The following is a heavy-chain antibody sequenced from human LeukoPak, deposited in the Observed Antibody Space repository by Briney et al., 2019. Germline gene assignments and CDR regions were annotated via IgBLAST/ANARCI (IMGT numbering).Heavy chain of an antibody. CDR3: ASTSSWYAGAWFDS. V-gene: IGHV4-39*01. Sequence: SETLSLTCTVSRGSIRTADYYWAWVRQPPGEGLELLGSIYFSGTPYFNPSLKSRVAVPIDPSKNQVSLKVTSVDASDTAVYFCASTSSWYAGAWFDSWGQGTMVTVSS. CDR1: RGSIRTADYY. D-gene: IGHD6-13*01. J-gene: IGHJ5*01. CDR2: IYFSGTP.